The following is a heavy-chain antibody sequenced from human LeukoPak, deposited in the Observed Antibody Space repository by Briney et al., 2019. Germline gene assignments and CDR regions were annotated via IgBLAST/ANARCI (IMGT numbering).Heavy chain of an antibody. Sequence: GGSLRLSCAASGFTFGNYEMNWVRQAPGKGLEWVSYISSSGRTTHYADSVKGRFTISRDNAKNSLYLQLNSLRVEDTAVYYCARDLGTSAITGYWGQGTLVTVSP. J-gene: IGHJ4*02. CDR2: ISSSGRTT. CDR1: GFTFGNYE. D-gene: IGHD7-27*01. CDR3: ARDLGTSAITGY. V-gene: IGHV3-48*03.